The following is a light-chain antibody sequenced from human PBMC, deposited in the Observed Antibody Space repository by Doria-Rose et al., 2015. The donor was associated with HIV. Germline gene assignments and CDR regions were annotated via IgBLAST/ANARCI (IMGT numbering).Light chain of an antibody. CDR1: QSVYYSSNNKNY. CDR3: QQYYNTPYT. V-gene: IGKV4-1*01. Sequence: TQSPDSLAVSLGERATINCKSSQSVYYSSNNKNYLAWYQQKPGQPPKLLIYWASSRDSGVPDRFSGSGSGTDFSLTISSLQAEDVAIYYCQQYYNTPYTFGQGTKLGI. J-gene: IGKJ2*01. CDR2: WAS.